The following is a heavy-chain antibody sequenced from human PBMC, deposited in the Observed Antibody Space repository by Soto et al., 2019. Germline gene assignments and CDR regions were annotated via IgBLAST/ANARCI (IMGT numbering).Heavy chain of an antibody. CDR2: ISGSGGST. D-gene: IGHD1-26*01. Sequence: GGSLRLSCAASGFTFTTYDMSWVRQAPGKGLEWVSAISGSGGSTYYADSVKGRFTISRDNSKNTLYLQMNSLRAEDTAVYYCAKLGMGATLSKETPDYWGQGTLVTVSS. CDR3: AKLGMGATLSKETPDY. V-gene: IGHV3-23*01. J-gene: IGHJ4*02. CDR1: GFTFTTYD.